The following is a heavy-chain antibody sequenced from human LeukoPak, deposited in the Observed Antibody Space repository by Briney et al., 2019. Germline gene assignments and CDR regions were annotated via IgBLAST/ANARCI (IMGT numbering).Heavy chain of an antibody. CDR3: VRAGGPYSSSWYGVY. D-gene: IGHD6-13*01. CDR2: ISGSGGST. J-gene: IGHJ4*02. V-gene: IGHV3-23*01. CDR1: GFTFSSYA. Sequence: GGSLRLSCAASGFTFSSYAMSWVRQAPGKGLEWVSAISGSGGSTYYADSVKGRFTISRDNSKNTLYLQMNSLRGEDTAVYYCVRAGGPYSSSWYGVYWGQGTLVTVSS.